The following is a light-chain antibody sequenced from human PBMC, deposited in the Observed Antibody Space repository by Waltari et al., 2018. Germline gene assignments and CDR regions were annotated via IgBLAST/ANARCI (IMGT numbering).Light chain of an antibody. CDR1: TSNLGNNY. CDR3: ATWDSTLGAVI. Sequence: QSVLTQPPSVSAAPGQKVTISCSGSTSNLGNNYVSWYQQFPGSVPQLIIFANHKRPAEIPDRFSGSTSGTAATLGITGLQTGDEAGYYCATWDSTLGAVIFGGGTKLTVL. V-gene: IGLV1-51*01. J-gene: IGLJ2*01. CDR2: ANH.